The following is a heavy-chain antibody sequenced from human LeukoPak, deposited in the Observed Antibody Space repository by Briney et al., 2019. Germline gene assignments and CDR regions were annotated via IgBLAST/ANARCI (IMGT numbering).Heavy chain of an antibody. Sequence: SVKVSCKASGGTFSSYAISWVRQAPGQGLEWMGRIIPILGIANYAQKFQGRVTITADKSTSTAYMELSSLRSEDTAVYYCARGSGAVATTLGVDYWGQGTLVTVSS. J-gene: IGHJ4*02. CDR3: ARGSGAVATTLGVDY. V-gene: IGHV1-69*04. CDR1: GGTFSSYA. CDR2: IIPILGIA. D-gene: IGHD5-12*01.